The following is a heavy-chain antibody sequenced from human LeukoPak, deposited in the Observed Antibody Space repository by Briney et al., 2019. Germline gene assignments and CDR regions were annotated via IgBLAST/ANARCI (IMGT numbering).Heavy chain of an antibody. V-gene: IGHV3-49*03. D-gene: IGHD3-10*01. CDR2: IRSKAYGGTT. J-gene: IGHJ4*02. CDR3: TRPLYGSGSYVGY. CDR1: GFTFGDYA. Sequence: PGGSLRLSCTASGFTFGDYAMSWFRQAPGKGLEWVGFIRSKAYGGTTEYAASVKGRFTISRDDSKSIAYLQMNSLKTEDTAVYYCTRPLYGSGSYVGYWGQGTLVTVSS.